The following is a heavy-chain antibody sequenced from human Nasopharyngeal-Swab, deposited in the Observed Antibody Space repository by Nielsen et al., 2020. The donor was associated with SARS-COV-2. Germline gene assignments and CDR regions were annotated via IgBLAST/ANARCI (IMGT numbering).Heavy chain of an antibody. J-gene: IGHJ6*03. CDR2: IWYDGSNK. CDR3: ARDPYYSGSYIGYYYYYMDV. D-gene: IGHD1-26*01. Sequence: WIRQPPGKGLEWVAVIWYDGSNKYYADSVKGRFTISRDNSKNTLYLQMNSLRAEDTAVYYCARDPYYSGSYIGYYYYYMDVWGNGTTVTVPS. V-gene: IGHV3-33*01.